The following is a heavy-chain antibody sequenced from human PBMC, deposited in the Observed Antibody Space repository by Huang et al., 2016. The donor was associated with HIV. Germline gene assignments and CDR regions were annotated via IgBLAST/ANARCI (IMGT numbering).Heavy chain of an antibody. CDR2: VISKDFGGAS. CDR3: SPSGDDYFYFYMDV. D-gene: IGHD4-17*01. J-gene: IGHJ6*03. CDR1: GFIFNDFA. Sequence: QLVEYGGDSVQSGRSLRLSCRGSGFIFNDFAINWFRQSSGKGVEWIGFVISKDFGGASKSAPSVKDRFTVSRDEAKNVAFLQMDNLQVDDTAIYYCSPSGDDYFYFYMDVWGNGTTVIVS. V-gene: IGHV3-49*03.